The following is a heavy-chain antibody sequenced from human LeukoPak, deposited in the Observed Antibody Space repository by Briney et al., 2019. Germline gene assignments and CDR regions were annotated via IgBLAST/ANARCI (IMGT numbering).Heavy chain of an antibody. CDR3: IGSSFDY. CDR2: IKSKTGGGTT. J-gene: IGHJ4*02. CDR1: GFTFSDAW. Sequence: AGGSLRLSCAASGFTFSDAWMSWVRQAPGKGLEWVGRIKSKTGGGTTDYAAPVKGRFSISRDDSKNTLYLQMNSLRAEDTAVYYCIGSSFDYWGQGTLVTVSS. V-gene: IGHV3-15*01. D-gene: IGHD3-16*01.